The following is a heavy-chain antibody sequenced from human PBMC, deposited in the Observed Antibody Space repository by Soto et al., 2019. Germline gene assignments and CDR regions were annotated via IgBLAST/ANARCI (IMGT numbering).Heavy chain of an antibody. CDR2: INPNSGGT. V-gene: IGHV1-2*04. Sequence: VASVKVSCKASGYTFTGHYMHWVRQAPGQGLEWMGWINPNSGGTNYAQKFQGWVTMTRDTSISTAYMELSRLRSDDTAVYYCARDPSPKAAPAHYGMDVWGQGTTVTVSS. J-gene: IGHJ6*02. CDR3: ARDPSPKAAPAHYGMDV. CDR1: GYTFTGHY. D-gene: IGHD6-6*01.